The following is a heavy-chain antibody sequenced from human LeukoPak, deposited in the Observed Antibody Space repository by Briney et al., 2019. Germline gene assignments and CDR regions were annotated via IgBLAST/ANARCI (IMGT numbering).Heavy chain of an antibody. CDR2: ISSTGGSR. D-gene: IGHD6-19*01. J-gene: IGHJ4*02. V-gene: IGHV3-48*03. CDR3: ATLTVASSFDY. Sequence: PLGSLRLSSAASEFAFSVYEMSWVHQAPGKGLSWVSYISSTGGSRYYADSVKGRFTISRDNAKNSLYLQMNSLRGEDTAVYYCATLTVASSFDYWGQGALVSVSS. CDR1: EFAFSVYE.